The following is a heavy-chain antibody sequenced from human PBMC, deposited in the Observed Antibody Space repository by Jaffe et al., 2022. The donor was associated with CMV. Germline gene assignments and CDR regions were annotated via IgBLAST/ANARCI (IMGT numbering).Heavy chain of an antibody. Sequence: QITLKESGPTLVKPTQTLTLTCTFSGFSLSTSGVGVGWIRQPPGKALEWLALIYWDDDKRYSPSLKSRLTITKDTSKNQVVLTMTNMDPVDTATYYCAHSRLERWLQFRSFDYWGQGTLVTVSS. CDR1: GFSLSTSGVG. CDR3: AHSRLERWLQFRSFDY. J-gene: IGHJ4*02. V-gene: IGHV2-5*02. CDR2: IYWDDDK. D-gene: IGHD5-12*01.